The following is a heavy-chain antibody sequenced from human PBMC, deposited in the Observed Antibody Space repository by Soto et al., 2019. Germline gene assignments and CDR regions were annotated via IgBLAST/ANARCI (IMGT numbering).Heavy chain of an antibody. Sequence: AGGSLRLSCAASGFTFSSYSMNWVRQAPGKGLEWVSSISSSCSYIYYADSVKGRFTISRDNAKNMLYLQMNSLRAEDTAVYYCARDGVGSTAYFGYFDYWGLGTLVTVSS. V-gene: IGHV3-21*01. J-gene: IGHJ4*02. CDR3: ARDGVGSTAYFGYFDY. CDR1: GFTFSSYS. D-gene: IGHD1-26*01. CDR2: ISSSCSYI.